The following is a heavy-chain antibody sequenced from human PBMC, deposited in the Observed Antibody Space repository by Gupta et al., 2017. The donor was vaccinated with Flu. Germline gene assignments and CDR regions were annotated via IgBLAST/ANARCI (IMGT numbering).Heavy chain of an antibody. CDR1: GGSIRSYS. V-gene: IGHV4-59*01. CDR2: IYYSGSN. J-gene: IGHJ5*02. D-gene: IGHD6-13*01. CDR3: ARVGERTAAGHQDNWFDP. Sequence: QVQLPEWGPGLVMPSETMSLTCTVAGGSIRSYSWSGFRRTPGKGLEWSGFIYYSGSNHYNPALKSRVTISVDTSKKQFSLKLSSVTAADTAVDYCARVGERTAAGHQDNWFDPWGQGTLVTVSS.